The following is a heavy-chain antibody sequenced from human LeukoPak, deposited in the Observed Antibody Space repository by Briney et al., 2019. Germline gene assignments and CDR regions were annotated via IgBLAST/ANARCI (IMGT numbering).Heavy chain of an antibody. CDR1: AGSISSRNYY. CDR2: IYYSGST. D-gene: IGHD3-10*01. Sequence: PSETLSLTCTVSAGSISSRNYYWGWIRQPPGKGLEWIGTIYYSGSTYYNPSLKSRITISVDTSKNQFSLKLNSVTAADTAVYYCARHYDSATYPASLGYWGQGTLVTVSS. V-gene: IGHV4-39*01. J-gene: IGHJ4*02. CDR3: ARHYDSATYPASLGY.